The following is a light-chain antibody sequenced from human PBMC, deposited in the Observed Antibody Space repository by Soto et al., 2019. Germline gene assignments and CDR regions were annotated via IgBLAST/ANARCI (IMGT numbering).Light chain of an antibody. CDR2: DDR. J-gene: IGLJ1*01. V-gene: IGLV3-21*02. Sequence: SYELGQPPSVSVAPGQTARITCGGNNIGSYNVRWYQQKPGLAPVLVVYDDRDRPSGIPERFSGSNSGNTAALTISRVEAGDEADYYCQVWDTTSDHFFFGTGTKVTVL. CDR3: QVWDTTSDHFF. CDR1: NIGSYN.